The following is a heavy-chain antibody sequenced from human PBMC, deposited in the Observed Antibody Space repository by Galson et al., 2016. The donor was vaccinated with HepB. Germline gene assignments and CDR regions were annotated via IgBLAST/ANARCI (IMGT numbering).Heavy chain of an antibody. D-gene: IGHD3-10*01. Sequence: SLRLSCAASGFSFGNSWMTWVRQTPGKALERVANIGQDESHKYYVASVRGRFTISRDNAKNSLYLQMNTLRAEDTAVYYCARDRGWQRFDFWGQGTPVTVSS. CDR2: IGQDESHK. CDR3: ARDRGWQRFDF. J-gene: IGHJ4*02. V-gene: IGHV3-7*04. CDR1: GFSFGNSW.